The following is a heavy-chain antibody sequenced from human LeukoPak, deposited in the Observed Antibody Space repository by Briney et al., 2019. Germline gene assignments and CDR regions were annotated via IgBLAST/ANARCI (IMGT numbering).Heavy chain of an antibody. CDR1: GFTFTSYG. V-gene: IGHV3-30*02. J-gene: IGHJ4*02. Sequence: GGSLRLSCAASGFTFTSYGMHWVRQAPGKGLEWVAFIRYDGSNKYYVDSVKGRFTISRDNSKNTLYLQMDSLRAEDTAVYYCARGGYYGSGRYYFDSWGQGTLVTVSS. CDR3: ARGGYYGSGRYYFDS. CDR2: IRYDGSNK. D-gene: IGHD3-3*01.